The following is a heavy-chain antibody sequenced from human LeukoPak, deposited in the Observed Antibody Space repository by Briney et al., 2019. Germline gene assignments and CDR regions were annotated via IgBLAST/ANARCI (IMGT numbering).Heavy chain of an antibody. CDR3: ARAYSYGRNDY. V-gene: IGHV4-59*08. CDR1: GGSISSYY. CDR2: IYYSGST. D-gene: IGHD5-18*01. Sequence: PSETLSLTCTVSGGSISSYYWSWIRQPPGKGLEWIGYIYYSGSTNYNPSLKSRVTISVDTSKNQFSLKLSSVTAADTAVYYCARAYSYGRNDYWGQGTLVTVS. J-gene: IGHJ4*02.